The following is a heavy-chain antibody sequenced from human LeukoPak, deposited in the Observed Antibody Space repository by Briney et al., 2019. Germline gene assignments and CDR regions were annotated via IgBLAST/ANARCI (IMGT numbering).Heavy chain of an antibody. CDR2: MSPDGSNK. CDR3: AKALDILTGYTDY. D-gene: IGHD3-9*01. V-gene: IGHV3-30*18. CDR1: GFTFSNYA. J-gene: IGHJ4*02. Sequence: GGSLRLSCAASGFTFSNYAMHWVRQAPGKGLEWVAVMSPDGSNKFYSDSVKGRFTISRDNSKNTLYLQMNSLRAEDTAVYYCAKALDILTGYTDYWGQGTLVTVSS.